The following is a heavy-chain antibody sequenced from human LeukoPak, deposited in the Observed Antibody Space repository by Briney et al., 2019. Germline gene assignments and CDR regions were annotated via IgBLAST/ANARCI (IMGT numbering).Heavy chain of an antibody. V-gene: IGHV4-38-2*01. CDR3: ARHPYDFWSGYSYYMDV. J-gene: IGHJ6*03. CDR2: IYYSGST. D-gene: IGHD3-3*01. Sequence: SETLSLTCAVSGYSISSDYYWGWIRQPPGKGLEWIGSIYYSGSTYYNPSLKSRVTISVDTSKNQFSLKLSSVTAADTAVYYCARHPYDFWSGYSYYMDVWGKGTTVTVSS. CDR1: GYSISSDYY.